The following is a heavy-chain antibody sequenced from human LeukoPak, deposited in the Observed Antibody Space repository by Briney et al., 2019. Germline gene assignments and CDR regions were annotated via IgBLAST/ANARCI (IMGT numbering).Heavy chain of an antibody. CDR2: IYNSAST. CDR3: ARHRCSSTSCYYLDY. V-gene: IGHV4-39*01. D-gene: IGHD2-2*01. CDR1: GDSISSTTYF. J-gene: IGHJ4*02. Sequence: SETLSLTCTVSGDSISSTTYFWDWIRQPPGKWLEWVGNIYNSASTHYNPSLKSRVTISVDTSKNHLSLRLSSVTAADTAVYYCARHRCSSTSCYYLDYWGQGTLVTVSS.